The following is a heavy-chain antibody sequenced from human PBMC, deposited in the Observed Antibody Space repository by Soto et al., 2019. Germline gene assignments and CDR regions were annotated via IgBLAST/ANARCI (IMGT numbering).Heavy chain of an antibody. D-gene: IGHD3-16*01. CDR2: IQPDGNTI. CDR1: GFSLSSRW. CDR3: ARDQDTFGQSVFDS. J-gene: IGHJ4*02. Sequence: EVQLVESGGGLVQPGGSLRLSCVVSGFSLSSRWMHWVRQSPGKGLVWVSRIQPDGNTINYADSVKGRFTISRDNDKNTVYLHMNSLRPEDTAMYYCARDQDTFGQSVFDSWGQGTLVTVSS. V-gene: IGHV3-74*01.